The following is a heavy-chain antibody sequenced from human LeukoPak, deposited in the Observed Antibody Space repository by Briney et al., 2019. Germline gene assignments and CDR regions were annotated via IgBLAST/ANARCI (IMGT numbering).Heavy chain of an antibody. V-gene: IGHV4-39*01. D-gene: IGHD3-16*01. CDR2: IYYSGST. J-gene: IGHJ6*02. CDR3: ARITFYYYGMDV. Sequence: SETLSLTCTVSGGSISSSSYYWGWIRQPSGKGLEWIGSIYYSGSTYYNPSLKSRVTISVDTSKNQFSLKLSSVTAADTAVYYCARITFYYYGMDVWGQGTTVTVSS. CDR1: GGSISSSSYY.